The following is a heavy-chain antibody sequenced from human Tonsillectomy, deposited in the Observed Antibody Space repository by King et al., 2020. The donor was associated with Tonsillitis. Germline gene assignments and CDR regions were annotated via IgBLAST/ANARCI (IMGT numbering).Heavy chain of an antibody. V-gene: IGHV1-46*01. CDR1: GYTFTSYY. CDR2: INPSGGST. J-gene: IGHJ4*02. D-gene: IGHD3-22*01. Sequence: VQLVQSGAEVKKPGASVKVSCKASGYTFTSYYMHWVRQAPGQGLEWMGIINPSGGSTSYAQKFQGRVTMTRDTSTSTVYMELSSLRSEDTAVYYCARDAPYYYDSSGYPTATFDYWGQGTLVTVSS. CDR3: ARDAPYYYDSSGYPTATFDY.